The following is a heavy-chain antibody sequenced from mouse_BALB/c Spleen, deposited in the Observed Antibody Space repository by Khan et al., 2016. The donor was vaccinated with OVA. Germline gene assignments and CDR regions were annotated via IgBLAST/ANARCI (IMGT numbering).Heavy chain of an antibody. V-gene: IGHV3-2*02. J-gene: IGHJ2*01. Sequence: EVQLVESGPGLVKPSQSLSLTCTVTGYSITSDYAWNWIRQFPGNKLEWMGYISYSGNTKYNPSLKSRISITRDTSKNQFFLQLNFVTIEDTATYYCGRIRGGDFDYWGQGTTLTVSS. D-gene: IGHD3-1*01. CDR2: ISYSGNT. CDR3: GRIRGGDFDY. CDR1: GYSITSDYA.